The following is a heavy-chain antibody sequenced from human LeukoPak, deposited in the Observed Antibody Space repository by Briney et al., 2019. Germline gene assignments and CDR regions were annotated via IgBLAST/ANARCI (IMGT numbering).Heavy chain of an antibody. CDR1: GYSFTSYW. CDR3: ARHENDGSGRASYY. J-gene: IGHJ4*02. CDR2: IYPDNSDT. Sequence: GESLKISCKGSGYSFTSYWIGWVRQMPGKGLGWMGIIYPDNSDTRYSPSFQGQVTISADKSISTAYLQWSSLKASDTALYYCARHENDGSGRASYYWGQGTLVTVSS. D-gene: IGHD3-10*01. V-gene: IGHV5-51*01.